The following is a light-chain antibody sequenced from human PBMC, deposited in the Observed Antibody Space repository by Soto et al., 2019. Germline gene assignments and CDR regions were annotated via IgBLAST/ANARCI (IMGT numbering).Light chain of an antibody. V-gene: IGKV3-15*01. Sequence: EIVMTQSPDTLSVSPGETATLSCRASQSVGSNLAWYQQKPGQAPRLPISDASTRAAGLPARFSGSGSGTEFTLTISSLQSEDFAVYYCQQSNNWPQTFGQGTKV. J-gene: IGKJ1*01. CDR2: DAS. CDR3: QQSNNWPQT. CDR1: QSVGSN.